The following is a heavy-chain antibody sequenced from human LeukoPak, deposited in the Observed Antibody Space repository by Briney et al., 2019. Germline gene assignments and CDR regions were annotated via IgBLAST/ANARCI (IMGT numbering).Heavy chain of an antibody. J-gene: IGHJ5*02. CDR3: ARNWFDP. V-gene: IGHV3-53*05. Sequence: GGSLRLSCAASGFTVSSDYMSWVRQAPGKGLEWVSVIYSGGSTYYADSVEGRFTISRDKSKNTVYLQMNSLRFEDTAMYYCARNWFDPWGQGTLVTVSS. CDR1: GFTVSSDY. CDR2: IYSGGST.